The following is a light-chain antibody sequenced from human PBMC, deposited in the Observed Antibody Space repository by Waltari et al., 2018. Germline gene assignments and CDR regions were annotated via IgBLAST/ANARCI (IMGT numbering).Light chain of an antibody. J-gene: IGLJ1*01. CDR3: QAWDSSPYV. V-gene: IGLV3-1*01. CDR2: EDN. CDR1: QLGHQY. Sequence: SSALTQPPSVSVSPGQTASITCSGDQLGHQYASWYQQKPGQSPLLVIYEDNKRPSGIPERFSGSRSGNTATLTISVTQAMDEADYYCQAWDSSPYVCGTGTKVTVL.